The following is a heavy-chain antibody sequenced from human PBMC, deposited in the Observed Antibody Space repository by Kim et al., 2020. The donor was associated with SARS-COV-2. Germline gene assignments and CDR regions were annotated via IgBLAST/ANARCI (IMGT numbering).Heavy chain of an antibody. V-gene: IGHV3-7*03. D-gene: IGHD3-3*01. CDR2: GSEK. J-gene: IGHJ4*02. Sequence: GSEKRYGDSVKGRVTFSRDNAKNSLYLQVNSLRAEDTAIYYCAAWSGNANYWGQGTLVTVSS. CDR3: AAWSGNANY.